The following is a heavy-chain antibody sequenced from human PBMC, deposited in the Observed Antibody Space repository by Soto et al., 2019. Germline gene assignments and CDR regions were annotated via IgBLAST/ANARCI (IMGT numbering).Heavy chain of an antibody. Sequence: GGSLRLSCAASGFTFSSYSMNWVRQAPGKGLEWVSSISSSSSYIYYADSVKGRFTISRDNAKNSLYLQMNSLRAEDTAVYYCARAPSMVRGTPYSYGMDFWGQGTTVVGSS. CDR2: ISSSSSYI. D-gene: IGHD3-10*01. CDR1: GFTFSSYS. CDR3: ARAPSMVRGTPYSYGMDF. V-gene: IGHV3-21*01. J-gene: IGHJ6*02.